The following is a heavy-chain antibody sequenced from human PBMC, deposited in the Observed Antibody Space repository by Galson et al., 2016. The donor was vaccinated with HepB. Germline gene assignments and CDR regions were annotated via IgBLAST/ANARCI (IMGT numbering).Heavy chain of an antibody. Sequence: QSGASVKKPGESLTISCKGSGYSFIYYWIGWVRQMPGKGLEWMGIIYPGASDTRYSPSFQGQVTISADKSITTAYLQWSSLKASETAKYYCARRQNDAFDIWGQGAMVTVSS. V-gene: IGHV5-51*01. J-gene: IGHJ3*02. CDR2: IYPGASDT. CDR1: GYSFIYYW. CDR3: ARRQNDAFDI.